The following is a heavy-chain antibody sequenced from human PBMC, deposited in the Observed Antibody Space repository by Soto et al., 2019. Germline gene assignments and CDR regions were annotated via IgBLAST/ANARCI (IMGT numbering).Heavy chain of an antibody. CDR2: IIPIFGTA. V-gene: IGHV1-69*13. CDR1: GGTFSSYA. D-gene: IGHD2-2*01. Sequence: GASVKVSCKASGGTFSSYAISWVRQAPGQGLEWMGGIIPIFGTANYAQKFQGRVTITADESTSTAYMELSSLRSEDTAVYYCAGGYCSSTSCRNWFDPWGQGTLVTVSS. CDR3: AGGYCSSTSCRNWFDP. J-gene: IGHJ5*02.